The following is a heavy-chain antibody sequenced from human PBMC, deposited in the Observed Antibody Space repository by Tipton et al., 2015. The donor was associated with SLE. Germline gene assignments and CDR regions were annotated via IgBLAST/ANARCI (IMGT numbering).Heavy chain of an antibody. Sequence: QSGPEVKKPGASVKVSCKASGYTFSGYFLHWVRQAPGQGLEWMALINPNTGATKSAQKFQGRVTVTRDTAISTAYMELTRLRSDDTAVYYCARRGLNLEAFDIWGQGAMITVSS. V-gene: IGHV1-2*02. CDR3: ARRGLNLEAFDI. J-gene: IGHJ3*02. CDR1: GYTFSGYF. D-gene: IGHD1-20*01. CDR2: INPNTGAT.